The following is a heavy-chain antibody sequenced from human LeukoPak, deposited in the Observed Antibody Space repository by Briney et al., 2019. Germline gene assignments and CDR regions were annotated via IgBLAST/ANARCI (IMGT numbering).Heavy chain of an antibody. D-gene: IGHD1-26*01. CDR2: IWYDGSNK. CDR1: GFTFSSYG. CDR3: ARGSFYPWELLPTPFDY. V-gene: IGHV3-33*01. J-gene: IGHJ4*02. Sequence: PGGSLRLSCAASGFTFSSYGMHWVRQAPGKGLEWVAVIWYDGSNKYYADSVKGRFTISRDNAKNSLYLQMNSLRAEDTAVYYCARGSFYPWELLPTPFDYWGQGTLVTVSS.